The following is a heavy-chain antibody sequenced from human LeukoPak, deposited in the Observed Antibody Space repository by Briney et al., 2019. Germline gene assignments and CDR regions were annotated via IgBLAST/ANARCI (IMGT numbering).Heavy chain of an antibody. Sequence: PSETLSLTCTVSGDSISSSYWSWIRQPLGKRLEWVGYVHYTGKTNYNPSLNNRATISVDMSKNQFSLTLTSVTVADTAMYYCARGYYDRSGSSNPFDSWGQGTLVTVSA. CDR2: VHYTGKT. CDR3: ARGYYDRSGSSNPFDS. D-gene: IGHD3-22*01. CDR1: GDSISSSY. V-gene: IGHV4-59*01. J-gene: IGHJ4*02.